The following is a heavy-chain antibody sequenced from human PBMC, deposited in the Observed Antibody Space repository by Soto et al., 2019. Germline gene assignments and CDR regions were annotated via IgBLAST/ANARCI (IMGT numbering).Heavy chain of an antibody. CDR1: GYTFTSYY. Sequence: QVQLVQSGAEVKKPGASVRVSCKASGYTFTSYYIHWVRQAPGQGLEWMAIVNPTGGSTNYAQKCHGSITVTFDTSTSTVFMELNSLRYEDTAVYYCARHLAAGDSWGQGTLVTVSS. D-gene: IGHD6-25*01. V-gene: IGHV1-46*03. J-gene: IGHJ4*02. CDR3: ARHLAAGDS. CDR2: VNPTGGST.